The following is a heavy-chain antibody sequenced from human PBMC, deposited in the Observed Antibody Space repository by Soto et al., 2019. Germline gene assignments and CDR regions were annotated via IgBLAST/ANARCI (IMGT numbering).Heavy chain of an antibody. Sequence: GGSLRLSCSASGFIFRRYWMAWVRQAPGKGLEWVATIKLDGREKNYLDSVEGRFTISRDDVDNSMSLQMSRLRGEDTAVYYCASDLSGRADAWGQGTTVTVSS. D-gene: IGHD3-10*01. J-gene: IGHJ6*02. CDR3: ASDLSGRADA. CDR2: IKLDGREK. V-gene: IGHV3-7*01. CDR1: GFIFRRYW.